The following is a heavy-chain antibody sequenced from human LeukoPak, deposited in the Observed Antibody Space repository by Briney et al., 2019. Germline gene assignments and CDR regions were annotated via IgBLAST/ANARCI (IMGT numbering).Heavy chain of an antibody. CDR2: ISSSSSYI. CDR1: GFTFSSYS. CDR3: ARDLTSSDLRITIFGVVIQPDSDY. Sequence: GGSLRLSCAASGFTFSSYSMNWVRQAPGKGLEWVSSISSSSSYIYYADSVKGRFTISRDNAKNSLYLQMNSLRAEDTAVYYCARDLTSSDLRITIFGVVIQPDSDYWGQGTLVTVSS. D-gene: IGHD3-3*01. V-gene: IGHV3-21*01. J-gene: IGHJ4*02.